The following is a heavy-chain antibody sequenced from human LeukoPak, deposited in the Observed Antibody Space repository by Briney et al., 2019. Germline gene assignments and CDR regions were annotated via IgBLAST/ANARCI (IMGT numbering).Heavy chain of an antibody. CDR2: IYSGDSDT. D-gene: IGHD3-22*01. CDR1: GYSFTSYW. Sequence: GESLKISCKGSGYSFTSYWIGWVRQMPGKGLEWMGIIYSGDSDTRYSPSFEGQVTISADKSISTAYLQWSSLRSEDTAVYYCARAGYDSSGYYSYWGQGTLVTVSS. V-gene: IGHV5-51*01. J-gene: IGHJ4*02. CDR3: ARAGYDSSGYYSY.